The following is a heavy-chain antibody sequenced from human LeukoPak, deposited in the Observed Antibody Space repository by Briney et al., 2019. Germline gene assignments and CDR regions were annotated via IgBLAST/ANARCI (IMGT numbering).Heavy chain of an antibody. CDR3: ARDLKLDGSSGYYAFDI. J-gene: IGHJ3*02. CDR2: DYYSGSS. Sequence: SETLSLTCTVSGGSLSSYYWSWIRQPPGKGLEWVGYDYYSGSSNYNPSLKSRVTISVDTSKNQFSLKMSSVTAADTAVYYCARDLKLDGSSGYYAFDIWGQGTMVTVSS. V-gene: IGHV4-59*01. CDR1: GGSLSSYY. D-gene: IGHD3-22*01.